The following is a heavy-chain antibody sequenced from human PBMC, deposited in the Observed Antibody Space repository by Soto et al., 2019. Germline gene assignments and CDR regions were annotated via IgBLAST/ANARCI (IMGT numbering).Heavy chain of an antibody. Sequence: QVQLQQWGAGLLKPSETLSLNCAVTGGSLSGYYWSWIRQPPGKGLEWIGEVKDGGHANYSPSLRGRVTISSGTSNNQFLLRLHAVTAADTGVYYCARGQEGVVATHWDQGSLVTVSS. CDR3: ARGQEGVVATH. CDR2: VKDGGHA. CDR1: GGSLSGYY. J-gene: IGHJ4*02. V-gene: IGHV4-34*01. D-gene: IGHD5-12*01.